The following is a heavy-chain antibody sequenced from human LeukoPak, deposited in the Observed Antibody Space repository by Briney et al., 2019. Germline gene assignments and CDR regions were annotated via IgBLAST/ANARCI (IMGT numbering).Heavy chain of an antibody. J-gene: IGHJ3*02. CDR3: AHSQVFSYGSFHDAYDI. CDR2: IYWDDDS. V-gene: IGHV2-5*02. D-gene: IGHD5-18*01. CDR1: GVSLSTSGVG. Sequence: SGPTLVKPTQTLTLNCSLSGVSLSTSGVGVGWIRQPPGKALEWLALIYWDDDSRYSPSLKSRLTIAKDTSKNQVVLTLTNMDSVDTATYYCAHSQVFSYGSFHDAYDIWGLGMLVTVSS.